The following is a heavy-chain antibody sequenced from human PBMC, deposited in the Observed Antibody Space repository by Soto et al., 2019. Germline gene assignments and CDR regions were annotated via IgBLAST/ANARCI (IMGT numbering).Heavy chain of an antibody. J-gene: IGHJ3*02. CDR3: ANWGGAFDI. Sequence: QVQLVESGGGVVQSGRSLRLSCAASGFSFSSYGMHWVRQAQGKGLEWVAVISYDGSKKYYAGSVKGRFTISRDNSKNTLYLQMNSLRAEDTAVYFCANWGGAFDIWSQGTMVTVSS. D-gene: IGHD2-21*01. CDR1: GFSFSSYG. CDR2: ISYDGSKK. V-gene: IGHV3-30*18.